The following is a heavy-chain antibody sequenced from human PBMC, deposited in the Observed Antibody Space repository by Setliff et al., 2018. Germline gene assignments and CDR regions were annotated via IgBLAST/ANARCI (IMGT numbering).Heavy chain of an antibody. CDR3: ARQPSLGAYYNPRPYYFDS. D-gene: IGHD3-10*01. J-gene: IGHJ4*02. V-gene: IGHV4-59*01. CDR1: SGSINSYY. Sequence: PSETLSLTCTVSSGSINSYYWSWVRQSPGKGLEWIGFVHFGGDTNYNPSLKSRVTMSADTSNNQFSLNLRSVTAADTAVYFCARQPSLGAYYNPRPYYFDSWGQGTLVTVSS. CDR2: VHFGGDT.